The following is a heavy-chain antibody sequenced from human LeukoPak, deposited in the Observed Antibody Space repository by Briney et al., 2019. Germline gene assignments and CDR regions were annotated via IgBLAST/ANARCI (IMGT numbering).Heavy chain of an antibody. V-gene: IGHV3-15*01. CDR3: TTFRVGATYYHYYYMDV. CDR1: GFTFSNAW. Sequence: GGSLRLSCAASGFTFSNAWMSWVRQAPGKGLEWVGRIKSKTDGGTTDYAAPVKGRFTISRDDSKNTLYLQMNSLKTEDTAVYYCTTFRVGATYYHYYYMDVWGKGTTVTVSS. J-gene: IGHJ6*03. CDR2: IKSKTDGGTT. D-gene: IGHD1-26*01.